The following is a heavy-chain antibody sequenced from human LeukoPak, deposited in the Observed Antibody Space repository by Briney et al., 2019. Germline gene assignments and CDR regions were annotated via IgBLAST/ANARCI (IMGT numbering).Heavy chain of an antibody. CDR3: AKDQTGIVGDY. D-gene: IGHD1-26*01. V-gene: IGHV3-30*18. J-gene: IGHJ4*02. Sequence: GGSLRLSCAASGFTFSSYGMQWVRQAPAKGLEWVAVISYDGSNKYYADSVKGRFTISRDNSKNTLYLQMNSLRAEDTAVYYCAKDQTGIVGDYWGQGTLVTVSS. CDR1: GFTFSSYG. CDR2: ISYDGSNK.